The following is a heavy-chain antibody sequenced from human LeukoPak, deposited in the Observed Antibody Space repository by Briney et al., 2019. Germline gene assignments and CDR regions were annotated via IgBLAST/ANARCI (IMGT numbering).Heavy chain of an antibody. V-gene: IGHV4-38-2*01. CDR1: GYSIRNGYS. CDR3: ARFDYVWETRGMDAFDI. J-gene: IGHJ3*02. CDR2: INHGGST. D-gene: IGHD3-16*01. Sequence: SETLSLTCGVSGYSIRNGYSWDWIRPTPGKGLEWIGSINHGGSTTYNPSLRGRVTISLVTSKNAFSLRLRSVTAADTAVYYCARFDYVWETRGMDAFDIWGHGTMVTVSS.